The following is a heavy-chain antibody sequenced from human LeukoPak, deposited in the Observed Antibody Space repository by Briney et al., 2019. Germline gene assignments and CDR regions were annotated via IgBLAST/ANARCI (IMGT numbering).Heavy chain of an antibody. V-gene: IGHV1-69*05. CDR1: GYTFTSYG. CDR3: ARDQKGWFEH. J-gene: IGHJ1*01. CDR2: IIPIFGTA. Sequence: ASVKVSCKASGYTFTSYGISWVRQAPGQGLEWMGGIIPIFGTANYAQKFQGRVTITTDESTSTAYMELSSLRSEDTAVYYCARDQKGWFEHWGQGTLVTVSS. D-gene: IGHD6-19*01.